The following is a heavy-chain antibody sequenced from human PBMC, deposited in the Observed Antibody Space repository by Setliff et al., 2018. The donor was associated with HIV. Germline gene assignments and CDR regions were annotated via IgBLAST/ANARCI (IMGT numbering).Heavy chain of an antibody. D-gene: IGHD3-22*01. CDR3: AKVFRSSTMLLVGFDY. V-gene: IGHV3-21*04. CDR1: GFTFSSYS. Sequence: PGGSLRLSCAASGFTFSSYSMNWVRQAPGKGLEWVSSISSSSTYIDYADSVKGRFAISRDNTGNSLYLQMNSLRVEDTAMYYCAKVFRSSTMLLVGFDYWGLGTLVTVCS. CDR2: ISSSSTYI. J-gene: IGHJ4*02.